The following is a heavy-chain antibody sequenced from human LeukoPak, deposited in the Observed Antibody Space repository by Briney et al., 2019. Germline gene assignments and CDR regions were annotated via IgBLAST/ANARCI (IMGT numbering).Heavy chain of an antibody. V-gene: IGHV3-74*01. J-gene: IGHJ4*02. CDR1: GFTFSSNW. CDR2: SNEDGSTT. Sequence: GGSLRLSCAASGFTFSSNWMHWVRQAPGKGLVWVSRSNEDGSTTNYADSVKCRFTISRDNAKNTLYLQMNSLTAEDTAVYYCVRDLGGRSGHWGQGTLVTVSS. D-gene: IGHD1-26*01. CDR3: VRDLGGRSGH.